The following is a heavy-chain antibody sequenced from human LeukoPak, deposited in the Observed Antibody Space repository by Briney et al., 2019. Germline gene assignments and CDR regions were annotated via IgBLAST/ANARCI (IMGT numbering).Heavy chain of an antibody. D-gene: IGHD1-26*01. V-gene: IGHV3-21*01. CDR2: ISSSSSYI. J-gene: IGHJ4*02. CDR3: ARGGTWYYFDY. CDR1: GFAFNNYS. Sequence: GGSLRLSCAASGFAFNNYSMNWVRQAPGKGLEWVSSISSSSSYIYYADSVKGRFTISRDNAKNSLYLQMNSLRAEDTAVYYCARGGTWYYFDYWGQGTLVTVSS.